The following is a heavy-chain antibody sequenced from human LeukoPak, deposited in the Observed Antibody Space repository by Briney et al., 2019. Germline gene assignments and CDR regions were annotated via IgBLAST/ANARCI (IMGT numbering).Heavy chain of an antibody. J-gene: IGHJ4*02. V-gene: IGHV3-9*01. CDR2: ISWNSGSI. CDR1: GFTFDDYA. CDR3: AKEDYGSGSYFDY. Sequence: GGSLRLSCAASGFTFDDYAMHWVRQAPGKGLEWVSGISWNSGSIGYADSVKGRFTISRDNAKNSLYLQMNSLRAEDTALYYCAKEDYGSGSYFDYWGQGTLVTVSS. D-gene: IGHD3-10*01.